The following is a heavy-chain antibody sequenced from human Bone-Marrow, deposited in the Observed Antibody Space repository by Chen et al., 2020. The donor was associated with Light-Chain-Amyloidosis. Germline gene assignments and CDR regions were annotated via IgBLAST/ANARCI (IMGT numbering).Heavy chain of an antibody. V-gene: IGHV3-23*01. D-gene: IGHD3-22*01. J-gene: IGHJ4*02. CDR2: ISGSGGST. CDR1: GFTFSSYA. CDR3: AKDRWDYYDSSGYYGYFDY. Sequence: EVQLLESGGGLVQPGGSLRLSCAAPGFTFSSYAMNWVRQAPGKGLEWVSAISGSGGSTYYAYSVKGRFTISRDNSKNTLYLQMNSLRAEDTAVYYCAKDRWDYYDSSGYYGYFDYWGQGTLVTVSS.